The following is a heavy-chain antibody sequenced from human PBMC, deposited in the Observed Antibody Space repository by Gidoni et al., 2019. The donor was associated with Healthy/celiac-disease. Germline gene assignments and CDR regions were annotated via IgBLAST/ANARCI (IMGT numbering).Heavy chain of an antibody. CDR1: GFPFSSYA. J-gene: IGHJ4*02. V-gene: IGHV3-23*01. CDR2: ISGSGGST. CDR3: AKSPRLRYYDSSGYYLDY. Sequence: EVQLLESGGGLVQPGGSLRLSCAASGFPFSSYALSWVRQAPGKGLEWVSAISGSGGSTYYADSVKGRFTISRDNSKNTLYLQMNSLRAEDTAVYYCAKSPRLRYYDSSGYYLDYWGQGTLVTVSS. D-gene: IGHD3-22*01.